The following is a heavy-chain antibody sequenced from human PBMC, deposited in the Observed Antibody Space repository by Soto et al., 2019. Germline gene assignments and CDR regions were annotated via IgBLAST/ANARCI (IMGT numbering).Heavy chain of an antibody. CDR2: ISSYNGNT. CDR3: ARYSGSYYQDYYYGMDV. D-gene: IGHD1-26*01. J-gene: IGHJ6*02. Sequence: ASVKVSCKASGYTFTSYGISWVRQAPGQGLEWMGWISSYNGNTNYAQKLQGRVTMTTDTSTSTAYMELRSLRSDDTAVYYCARYSGSYYQDYYYGMDVWGQGTTVTVSS. CDR1: GYTFTSYG. V-gene: IGHV1-18*01.